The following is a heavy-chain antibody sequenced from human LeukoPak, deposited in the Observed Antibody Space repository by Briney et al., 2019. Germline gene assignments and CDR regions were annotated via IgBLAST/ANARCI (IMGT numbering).Heavy chain of an antibody. CDR1: GYTFTDFG. CDR2: ISAYNGNT. CDR3: VRDLGEWEVLRGIFYDY. Sequence: ASVKVSCKASGYTFTDFGISWVRQAPGQGLEWMGWISAYNGNTKYAQKLQGRVSMSTDTSTSTAYMELRSLRSDDTAVYYCVRDLGEWEVLRGIFYDYWGQGTLVTVSS. D-gene: IGHD3-3*01. V-gene: IGHV1-18*01. J-gene: IGHJ4*02.